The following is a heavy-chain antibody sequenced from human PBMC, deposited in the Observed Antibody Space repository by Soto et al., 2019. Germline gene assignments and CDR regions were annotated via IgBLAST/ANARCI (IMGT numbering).Heavy chain of an antibody. V-gene: IGHV3-15*01. D-gene: IGHD4-4*01. CDR1: GITFSKAW. Sequence: EVQLLESGGGLVKPWGSLRLSCAASGITFSKAWMNWVRQSPGKGLEWVGRIKSKSDGGTTDYAAPVKGRFTISRDDSKNTLCLQMTSLKTEDTAVYYCTTNFYSDYGMDVWGQGTTVTVSS. CDR3: TTNFYSDYGMDV. J-gene: IGHJ6*02. CDR2: IKSKSDGGTT.